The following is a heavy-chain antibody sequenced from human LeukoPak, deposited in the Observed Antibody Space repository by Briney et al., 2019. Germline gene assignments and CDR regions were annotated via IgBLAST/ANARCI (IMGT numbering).Heavy chain of an antibody. V-gene: IGHV3-48*02. CDR2: ISSSSSTT. CDR1: GFTFSSYS. CDR3: ARDYGDYGEYFDY. Sequence: GGSLRLSCAASGFTFSSYSMNWVRQAPGKGLEWVSYISSSSSTTYYADSVKGRFTISRDNAKNSVFLRMNVLRDEDAAVYYCARDYGDYGEYFDYWGQGTLVTVSS. D-gene: IGHD4-17*01. J-gene: IGHJ4*02.